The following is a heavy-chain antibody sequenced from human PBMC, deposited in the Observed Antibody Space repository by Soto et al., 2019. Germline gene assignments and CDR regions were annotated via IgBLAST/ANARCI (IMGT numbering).Heavy chain of an antibody. V-gene: IGHV1-69*06. CDR1: GGTFSSYA. J-gene: IGHJ6*02. Sequence: QVQLVQSGAEVKKPGSSVKVSCKASGGTFSSYAISWVRQAPGQGLEWRGGIFPIFGTANYAKKFQGRVKLTEDKSTCKAYMALRSVRSEDTAVYYCARDRDRIAARPTRNLYYCYGMDVWGQGTTVTVSS. D-gene: IGHD6-6*01. CDR3: ARDRDRIAARPTRNLYYCYGMDV. CDR2: IFPIFGTA.